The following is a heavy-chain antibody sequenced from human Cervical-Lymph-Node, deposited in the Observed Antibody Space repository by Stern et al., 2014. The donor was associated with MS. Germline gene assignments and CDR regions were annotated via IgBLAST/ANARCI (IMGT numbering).Heavy chain of an antibody. CDR1: GFSLSTSGMC. V-gene: IGHV2-70*01. CDR2: IDWEDVK. J-gene: IGHJ4*02. CDR3: ARSTSPWNYEDY. D-gene: IGHD1-7*01. Sequence: QVTLRESGPALVKPTQTLTLTCTFSGFSLSTSGMCVSWIRQPPGKALEWLALIDWEDVKYYSTSLKTRLTISKDASKNQVVLTMTNMDPVDTATYYCARSTSPWNYEDYWGQGTLVTVSS.